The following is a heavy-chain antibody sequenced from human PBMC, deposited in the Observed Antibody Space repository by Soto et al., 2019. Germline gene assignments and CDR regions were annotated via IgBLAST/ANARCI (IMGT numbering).Heavy chain of an antibody. CDR1: GYTFTSYG. V-gene: IGHV1-18*01. CDR2: ISAYNGNT. Sequence: ASVKVSCKASGYTFTSYGISWVRQAPGQGLEWMGWISAYNGNTNYAQKLQGRVTMTTDTSTSTAYMELRSLRSDDTAVYYCARGGVDYYDSSGYYFSPYYFDYWGQGILVTVSS. CDR3: ARGGVDYYDSSGYYFSPYYFDY. D-gene: IGHD3-22*01. J-gene: IGHJ4*02.